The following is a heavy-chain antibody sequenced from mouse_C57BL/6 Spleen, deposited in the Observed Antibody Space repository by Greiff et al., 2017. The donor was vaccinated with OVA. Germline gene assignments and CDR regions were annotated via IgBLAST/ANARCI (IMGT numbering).Heavy chain of an antibody. Sequence: QVQLKQPGAELVKPGASVKLSCKASGYTFTSYWMQWVKQRPGQGLEWIGEIDPSDSFTKYNQKFKSKATLPVATSSSTAYMQLSSLTSEDSAVYCCARSSGYFAWFAYWGQGTLVTVSA. J-gene: IGHJ3*01. CDR1: GYTFTSYW. D-gene: IGHD2-3*01. CDR3: ARSSGYFAWFAY. CDR2: IDPSDSFT. V-gene: IGHV1-50*01.